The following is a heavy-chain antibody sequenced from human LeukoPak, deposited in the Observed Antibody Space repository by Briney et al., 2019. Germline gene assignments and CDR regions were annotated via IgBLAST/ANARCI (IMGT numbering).Heavy chain of an antibody. CDR1: GFTFSTYG. J-gene: IGHJ6*02. Sequence: PGRSLRLSCAASGFTFSTYGIHWVRQAPGKGLEWVAVISYDGSIKYYADSVKGRFTISRDNSKNTLYLQMNSLRAEDTAVYYCAGDTARALAYYYYGMGVWGQGTTVTVSS. CDR3: AGDTARALAYYYYGMGV. CDR2: ISYDGSIK. D-gene: IGHD5-18*01. V-gene: IGHV3-30*03.